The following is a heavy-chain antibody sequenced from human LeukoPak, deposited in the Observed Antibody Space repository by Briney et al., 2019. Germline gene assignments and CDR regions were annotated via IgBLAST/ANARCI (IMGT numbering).Heavy chain of an antibody. D-gene: IGHD3-22*01. V-gene: IGHV6-1*01. CDR1: GDSVSSNSAA. CDR3: ARGAYYYDSSGLTSYYFDY. J-gene: IGHJ4*02. CDR2: TYYRSKWYN. Sequence: SQTLSLTCAISGDSVSSNSAAWNWIRQSPSRGLEWLGRTYYRSKWYNDYAVSVKSRITINPDTSRNQFSLQLNSVTPEDTAVYYCARGAYYYDSSGLTSYYFDYWGQGTLVTVSS.